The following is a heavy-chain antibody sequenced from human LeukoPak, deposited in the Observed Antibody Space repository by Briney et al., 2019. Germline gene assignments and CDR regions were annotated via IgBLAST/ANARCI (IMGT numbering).Heavy chain of an antibody. V-gene: IGHV4-59*01. J-gene: IGHJ4*02. CDR2: IYYSGST. CDR1: GGSISSYY. CDR3: AGDMVRGVILRRVLEY. Sequence: PSETLSLTCTVSGGSISSYYWSWIRQPPGKGLEWIGYIYYSGSTNYNPSLKSRVTISVDTSKNQFSLKLSSVTAADTAVYYCAGDMVRGVILRRVLEYWGQGTLVTVSS. D-gene: IGHD3-10*01.